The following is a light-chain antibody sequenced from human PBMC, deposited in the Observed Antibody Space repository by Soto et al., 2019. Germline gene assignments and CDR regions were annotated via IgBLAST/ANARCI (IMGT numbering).Light chain of an antibody. J-gene: IGKJ1*01. Sequence: DIQMTQSPSTLSASAGDRVIISCRASQYISSWLAWYQQKPGKAPDLLIYKASSLQSGVPSRFSGSGSGTQFTLTIRSLQTDDFANYYCQQYSSYPWTFGQGPKVDI. V-gene: IGKV1-5*03. CDR3: QQYSSYPWT. CDR2: KAS. CDR1: QYISSW.